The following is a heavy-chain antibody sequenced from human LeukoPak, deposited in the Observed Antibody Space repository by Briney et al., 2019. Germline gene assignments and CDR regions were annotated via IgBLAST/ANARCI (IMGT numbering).Heavy chain of an antibody. V-gene: IGHV4-61*08. CDR1: GGSISSGGYY. CDR2: IYYSGST. CDR3: ARVYSSGWYDWFDP. D-gene: IGHD6-19*01. Sequence: SETLSLTCTVSGGSISSGGYYWSWIRQPPGKGLEWIGYIYYSGSTNYNPSLKSRVTISVDTSKNQFSLKLSSVTAADTAVYYCARVYSSGWYDWFDPWGQGTLVTVSS. J-gene: IGHJ5*02.